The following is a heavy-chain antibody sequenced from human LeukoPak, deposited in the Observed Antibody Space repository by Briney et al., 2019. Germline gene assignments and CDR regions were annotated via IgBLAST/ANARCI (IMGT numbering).Heavy chain of an antibody. D-gene: IGHD3-3*01. CDR2: IYYSGST. CDR1: GGSISSSSYY. CDR3: ARGHYDFWSGYYPDY. V-gene: IGHV4-39*01. J-gene: IGHJ4*02. Sequence: SETLSLTCTVSGGSISSSSYYWGWIRQPPGKGLEWIGSIYYSGSTYYNPSLKSRVTISVDTSKNQFSLKLSSVTAADTAVYYCARGHYDFWSGYYPDYWGQGTLVTVSS.